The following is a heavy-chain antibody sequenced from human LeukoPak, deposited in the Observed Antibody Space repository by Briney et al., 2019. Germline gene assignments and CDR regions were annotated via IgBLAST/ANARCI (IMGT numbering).Heavy chain of an antibody. CDR2: IYSSGNT. CDR1: SGSLSSYY. J-gene: IGHJ6*02. Sequence: SETLFLTCTVSSGSLSSYYWNWMRQPPGKGLEWVGHIYSSGNTHYNPSLKSRVTISGDRSKSQFSLKLTSVTAADTAVYYCARAPQSSGMDVWGQGTTVTVSS. V-gene: IGHV4-59*01. CDR3: ARAPQSSGMDV.